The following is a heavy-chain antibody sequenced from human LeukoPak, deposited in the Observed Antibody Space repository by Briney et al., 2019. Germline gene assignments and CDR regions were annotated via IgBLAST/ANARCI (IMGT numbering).Heavy chain of an antibody. D-gene: IGHD2-8*01. CDR3: VCYGIAPPY. CDR2: IQNDVSST. J-gene: IGHJ4*02. Sequence: GGSLRLSCEASGFTFSSYWMHWVRQAPAKGPEWVSRIQNDVSSTVYADSVKGRFTISRDNAKNTLYLQMNTLRVEDTAVYYCVCYGIAPPYWGQGTLVTVSS. CDR1: GFTFSSYW. V-gene: IGHV3-74*01.